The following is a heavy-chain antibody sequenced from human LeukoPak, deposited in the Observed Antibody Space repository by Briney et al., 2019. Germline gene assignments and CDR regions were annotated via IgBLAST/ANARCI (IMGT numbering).Heavy chain of an antibody. CDR2: IYYSGST. J-gene: IGHJ5*02. CDR1: SGSISDYY. CDR3: ARERSSWYGSHNWFDP. V-gene: IGHV4-31*03. Sequence: PSETLSLTCTVSSGSISDYYWSWIRQHPGKGLEWIGYIYYSGSTYYNPSLKSRVTISVDTSKNQFSLKLSSVTAADTAVYYCARERSSWYGSHNWFDPWGQGTLVTVSS. D-gene: IGHD6-13*01.